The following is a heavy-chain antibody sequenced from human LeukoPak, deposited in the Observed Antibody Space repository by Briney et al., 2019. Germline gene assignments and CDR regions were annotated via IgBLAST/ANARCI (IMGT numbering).Heavy chain of an antibody. CDR3: AREYGDYYYYGMDV. CDR2: IWYDGSNK. J-gene: IGHJ6*02. Sequence: GGSLRLSCAASGFTFSSYGMHWVRQASGKGLEWVAVIWYDGSNKYYADSVKGRFTISRDNSKNTLYLQMNSLRAEDTAVYYCAREYGDYYYYGMDVWGQGTTVTVSS. V-gene: IGHV3-33*01. D-gene: IGHD4-17*01. CDR1: GFTFSSYG.